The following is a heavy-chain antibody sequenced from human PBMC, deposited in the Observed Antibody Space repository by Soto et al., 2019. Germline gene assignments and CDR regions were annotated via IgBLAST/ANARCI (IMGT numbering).Heavy chain of an antibody. CDR1: GFTFSSYW. V-gene: IGHV3-7*03. D-gene: IGHD3-3*01. CDR2: IKQDGSEK. Sequence: EVQLVESGGGLVQPGGSLRLSCAASGFTFSSYWMSWVRQAPGKGLEWVANIKQDGSEKYYVDSVKGRFTISRDNAKNSLYLQMNSLRAEDTAVYYCARAHEYDFWRGYPPAYYYGMDVWGQGTTVTVSS. CDR3: ARAHEYDFWRGYPPAYYYGMDV. J-gene: IGHJ6*02.